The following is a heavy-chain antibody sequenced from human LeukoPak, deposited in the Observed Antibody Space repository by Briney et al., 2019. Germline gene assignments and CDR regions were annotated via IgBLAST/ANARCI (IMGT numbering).Heavy chain of an antibody. Sequence: GASVKVSCKASGYTFTSYYMHWVRQAPGQGLEWMGWINPNSGGTNYAQKFQGRVTMTRDTSISTAYMELSRLRSDDTAVYYCARGVATTNLPQYYYYMDVWGKGTTVTVSS. D-gene: IGHD5-12*01. V-gene: IGHV1-2*02. CDR1: GYTFTSYY. J-gene: IGHJ6*03. CDR3: ARGVATTNLPQYYYYMDV. CDR2: INPNSGGT.